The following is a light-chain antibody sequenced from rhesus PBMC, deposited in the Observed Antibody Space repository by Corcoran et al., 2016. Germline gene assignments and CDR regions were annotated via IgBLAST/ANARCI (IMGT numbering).Light chain of an antibody. CDR2: KAS. Sequence: DIQLTQSPSSLSASVGDTVTITCRASQTISRWLDWHQQKPGKAPRLLIYKASTLQGGGPSRFSGSGSGTDFTLTISSLQPEEFATYYCLQYSSGPLTFGGGTKVELK. CDR3: LQYSSGPLT. J-gene: IGKJ4*01. CDR1: QTISRW. V-gene: IGKV1-22*01.